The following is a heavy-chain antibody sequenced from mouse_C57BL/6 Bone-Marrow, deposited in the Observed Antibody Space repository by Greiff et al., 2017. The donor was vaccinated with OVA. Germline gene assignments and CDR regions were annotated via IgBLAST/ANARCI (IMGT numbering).Heavy chain of an antibody. CDR1: GYTFTSYW. J-gene: IGHJ4*01. CDR3: ARPITTVVAPYAMDY. D-gene: IGHD1-1*01. Sequence: VQLLQPGAELVKPGASVKLSCKASGYTFTSYWMHWVKQRPGQGLEWIGMIHPNSGSTNYNEKFKSKATLTVDKSSSTAYMQLSSLTSEDSAVYYGARPITTVVAPYAMDYWGQGTSVTVSS. CDR2: IHPNSGST. V-gene: IGHV1-64*01.